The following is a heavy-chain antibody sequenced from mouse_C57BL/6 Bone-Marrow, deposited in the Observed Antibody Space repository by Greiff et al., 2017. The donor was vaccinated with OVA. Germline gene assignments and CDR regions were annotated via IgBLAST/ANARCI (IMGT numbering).Heavy chain of an antibody. D-gene: IGHD2-3*01. V-gene: IGHV1-11*01. CDR2: IYPVSGVT. Sequence: VQLQQSGAELASPGASVTLSCKASGYTFTDHIMNWVKKRPGHGLEWIGSIYPVSGVTNYNQKFMGKATFSVDRSSSTVYMVLNSLTSEDPAVYYCGRLDDGYYWYFDVWGTGTTVTVSS. CDR3: GRLDDGYYWYFDV. J-gene: IGHJ1*03. CDR1: GYTFTDHI.